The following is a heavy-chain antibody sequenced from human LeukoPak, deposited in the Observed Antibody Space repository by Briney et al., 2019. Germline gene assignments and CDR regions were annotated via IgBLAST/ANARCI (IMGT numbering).Heavy chain of an antibody. CDR3: AKTMGSIFSPFDD. CDR1: GITFSNYA. Sequence: PGGSLRLSCAASGITFSNYAMTWVRQAPGKGLEWVSGIGGSGGSTYCADSVKGRFTISRDNSKNTLYLQMNSLRAEDTAVYYCAKTMGSIFSPFDDWGQGTLVTVSS. V-gene: IGHV3-23*01. D-gene: IGHD3-3*01. J-gene: IGHJ4*02. CDR2: IGGSGGST.